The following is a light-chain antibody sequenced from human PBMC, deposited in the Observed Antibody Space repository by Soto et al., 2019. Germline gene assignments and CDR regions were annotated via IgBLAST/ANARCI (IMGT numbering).Light chain of an antibody. CDR2: EVN. J-gene: IGLJ3*02. Sequence: QSALTQPASVSGSPGQSITISCTGTSSDVGAYHFVSWYQQHPGKAPKLMIYEVNNRPSGVSNRFSGSKSGNTASLTISGLQAEDEADYYCSSWTSSTTQVLGGGTKLTVL. CDR1: SSDVGAYHF. V-gene: IGLV2-14*01. CDR3: SSWTSSTTQV.